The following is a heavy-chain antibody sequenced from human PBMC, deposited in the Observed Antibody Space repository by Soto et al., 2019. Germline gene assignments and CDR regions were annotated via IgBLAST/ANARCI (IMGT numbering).Heavy chain of an antibody. CDR3: ARVGPDSYMDV. V-gene: IGHV3-13*01. D-gene: IGHD3-10*01. Sequence: GGSLRLSCAASGLTFSSYDMHWIRQATGKGLEWVSAIGTAGDTYYPGSVKGRFTISRENAKNSLYLQMNSLRAGDTAVYYCARVGPDSYMDVWGKGTKVTVSS. CDR1: GLTFSSYD. CDR2: IGTAGDT. J-gene: IGHJ6*03.